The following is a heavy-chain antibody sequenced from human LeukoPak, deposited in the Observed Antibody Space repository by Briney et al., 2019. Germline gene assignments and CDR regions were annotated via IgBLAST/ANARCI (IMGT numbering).Heavy chain of an antibody. CDR3: AKVKGDWNDVYYYMDV. D-gene: IGHD1-1*01. V-gene: IGHV3-33*06. CDR2: IWHDGTNK. J-gene: IGHJ6*03. CDR1: GFTFSTYV. Sequence: PGGSLRLSCTTSGFTFSTYVMHWVRQAPGNGLEWVAVIWHDGTNKDYGDSVKGRFTISRDNSKNTLYLQMNNLRAEDSAVYYCAKVKGDWNDVYYYMDVWGNGTTVIVSS.